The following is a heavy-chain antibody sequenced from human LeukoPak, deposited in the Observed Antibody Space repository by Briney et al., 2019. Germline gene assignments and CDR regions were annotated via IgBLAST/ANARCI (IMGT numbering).Heavy chain of an antibody. J-gene: IGHJ4*02. Sequence: PGRSLRLSCSVSGFTFSTYVMHWVRQAPGKGLEYVSAISRNGDNTYYADSVKGRFTTSRDNSKNTLYLQMSSLRADDTAVYYCVRGTGYWGQGTLVTVSS. CDR3: VRGTGY. CDR2: ISRNGDNT. CDR1: GFTFSTYV. V-gene: IGHV3-64D*06.